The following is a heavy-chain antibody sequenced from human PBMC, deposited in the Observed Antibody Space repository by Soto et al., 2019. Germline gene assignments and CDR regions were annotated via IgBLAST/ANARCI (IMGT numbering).Heavy chain of an antibody. J-gene: IGHJ3*02. CDR2: INWSGDTM. Sequence: EVRLVESGGGLEQPGRSLRLSCVASGFTFDDYAMHWVRQPPGKGLEWVSAINWSGDTMDYADSVKGRFITSRDNAKNSLYLQMNSLRPEDTAFYYCTKDRDHGDYVDSFDIWGQGTMVTVSS. CDR1: GFTFDDYA. D-gene: IGHD4-17*01. CDR3: TKDRDHGDYVDSFDI. V-gene: IGHV3-9*01.